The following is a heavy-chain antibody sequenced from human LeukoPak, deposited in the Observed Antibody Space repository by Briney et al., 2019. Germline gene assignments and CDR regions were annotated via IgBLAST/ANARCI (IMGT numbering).Heavy chain of an antibody. CDR2: INHSGST. D-gene: IGHD5-18*01. Sequence: PSETLSLTCAVYGGSFSGYYWSWIRQPPGKGREWSGEINHSGSTNYNPSLKRRVTISVDTSKNQFSLKLSSVTAADTAVYYCASDTGAGGYSYGYVYWGQGTLVTVSS. CDR1: GGSFSGYY. J-gene: IGHJ4*02. V-gene: IGHV4-34*01. CDR3: ASDTGAGGYSYGYVY.